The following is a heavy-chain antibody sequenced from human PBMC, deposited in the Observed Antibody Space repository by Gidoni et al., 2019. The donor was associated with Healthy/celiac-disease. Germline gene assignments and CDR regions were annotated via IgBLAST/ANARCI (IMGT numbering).Heavy chain of an antibody. CDR1: GFTFDDYA. Sequence: EVQLVESGGGLVQPGRSLRLSCAASGFTFDDYAMHWVRQAPGKGLEWVSGISWNSGSIGYADSVKGRFTISRDNAKNSLYLQMNSLRAEDTALYYCASLTLVWGQGTLVTVSS. CDR2: ISWNSGSI. CDR3: ASLTLV. D-gene: IGHD3-10*01. V-gene: IGHV3-9*01. J-gene: IGHJ4*02.